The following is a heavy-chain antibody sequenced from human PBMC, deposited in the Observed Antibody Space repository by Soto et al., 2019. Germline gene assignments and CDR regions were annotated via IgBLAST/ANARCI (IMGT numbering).Heavy chain of an antibody. V-gene: IGHV1-18*01. CDR1: GYTFTSYG. J-gene: IGHJ4*02. CDR2: ISAYNGNT. CDR3: ARDSPPVDY. Sequence: QVQLVQSGAEVKKPGASVKVSCKASGYTFTSYGISWVRQAPGQGLEWMGWISAYNGNTKNAQKVKGRVTRTTDTSTSTAYKELRSLRSDDTAVYYCARDSPPVDYWVPGAPGTVSS.